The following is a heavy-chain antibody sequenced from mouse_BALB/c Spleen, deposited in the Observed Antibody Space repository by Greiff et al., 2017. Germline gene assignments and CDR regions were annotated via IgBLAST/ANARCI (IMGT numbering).Heavy chain of an antibody. CDR2: ISSGGGST. J-gene: IGHJ2*01. D-gene: IGHD2-14*01. CDR3: ARHGVRYFDY. CDR1: GFAFSSYD. Sequence: EVQGVESGGGLVKPGGSLKLSCAASGFAFSSYDMSWVRQTPEKRLEWVAYISSGGGSTYYPDTVKGRFTISRDNAKNTLYLQMSSLKSEDTAMYYCARHGVRYFDYWGQGTTLTVSS. V-gene: IGHV5-12-1*01.